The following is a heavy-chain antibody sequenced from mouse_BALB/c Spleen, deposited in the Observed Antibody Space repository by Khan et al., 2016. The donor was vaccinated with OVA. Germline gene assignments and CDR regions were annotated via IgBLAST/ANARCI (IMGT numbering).Heavy chain of an antibody. Sequence: QIQLVQSGAELARPGASVKMSCKASGYTFTSYTIHWIKLRPGQGLEWIGYINPSNNYTNYNQKFKDKATLTADKSSTTAYMQLSSLTSDDSAVYDCVRGGAYYRSDGWFAYWGQGTLVTVSA. CDR3: VRGGAYYRSDGWFAY. CDR2: INPSNNYT. CDR1: GYTFTSYT. D-gene: IGHD2-14*01. V-gene: IGHV1-4*01. J-gene: IGHJ3*01.